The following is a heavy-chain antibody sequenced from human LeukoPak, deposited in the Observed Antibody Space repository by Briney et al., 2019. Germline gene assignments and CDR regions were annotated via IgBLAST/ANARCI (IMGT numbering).Heavy chain of an antibody. CDR3: VRSSARGDGYNFGY. D-gene: IGHD5-24*01. Sequence: SETLSLTCAVYGGSFSGYYWSWIRQPPGKGLEWIGDINHSGSTNYNPSLKSRVTISVDTSKNQFSLKLSSVTAADTAVYYCVRSSARGDGYNFGYWGQGNLVTVSS. V-gene: IGHV4-34*01. CDR1: GGSFSGYY. J-gene: IGHJ4*02. CDR2: INHSGST.